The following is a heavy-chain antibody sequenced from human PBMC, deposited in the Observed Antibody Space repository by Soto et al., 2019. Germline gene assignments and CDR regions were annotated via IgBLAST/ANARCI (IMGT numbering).Heavy chain of an antibody. V-gene: IGHV1-69*13. Sequence: ASVKVSCKASGGTFSSYAISWVRQAPGQGLEWMGGIIPIFGTANYAQKFQGRVTITADESTSTAYMELSSLRSEDTAVYYWASAGLYCTNGVCSEDYYYYGMDVWGQGTTVTVSS. D-gene: IGHD2-8*01. CDR2: IIPIFGTA. J-gene: IGHJ6*02. CDR1: GGTFSSYA. CDR3: ASAGLYCTNGVCSEDYYYYGMDV.